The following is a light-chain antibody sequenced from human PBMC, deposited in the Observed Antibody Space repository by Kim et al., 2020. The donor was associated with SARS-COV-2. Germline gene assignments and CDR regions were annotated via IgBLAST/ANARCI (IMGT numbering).Light chain of an antibody. Sequence: QSALTQPASVSGSPGQSITISCTGTSSDVGFYNYVSWYQQHPGKAPKVLIYDVSKRPSGISNRFSGSKSGNTASLTISGLQAEDEADYYCSSYTSINTYVFGTGTQVTVL. V-gene: IGLV2-14*03. CDR1: SSDVGFYNY. CDR3: SSYTSINTYV. J-gene: IGLJ1*01. CDR2: DVS.